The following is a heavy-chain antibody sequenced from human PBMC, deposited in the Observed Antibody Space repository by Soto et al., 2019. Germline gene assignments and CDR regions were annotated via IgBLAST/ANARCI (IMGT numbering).Heavy chain of an antibody. CDR2: IYYSGST. V-gene: IGHV4-31*03. J-gene: IGHJ6*02. Sequence: QVQLQESGPGLVKPSQTLSLTCTVSGGSISSGGYYWSWIRQHPGKGLEWIGYIYYSGSTYYSPSLKSRVTISVDTSKNQFSLKLSSVTAADTAVYYCARELEGYDYYYYGMDVWGQGTTVTVSS. D-gene: IGHD5-18*01. CDR3: ARELEGYDYYYYGMDV. CDR1: GGSISSGGYY.